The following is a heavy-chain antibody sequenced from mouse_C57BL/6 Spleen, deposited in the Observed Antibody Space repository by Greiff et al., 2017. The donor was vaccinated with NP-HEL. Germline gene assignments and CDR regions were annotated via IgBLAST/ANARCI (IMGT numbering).Heavy chain of an antibody. V-gene: IGHV1-69*01. CDR3: ARGHGNYGFAY. D-gene: IGHD2-1*01. J-gene: IGHJ3*01. CDR2: IDPSDSYT. CDR1: GYTFTSYW. Sequence: QVHVKQPGAELVMPGASVKLSCKASGYTFTSYWMHWVKQRPGQGLEWIGEIDPSDSYTNYNQKFKGKSTLTVDKSSSTAYMQLSSLTSEDSAVYYCARGHGNYGFAYWGQGTLVTVSA.